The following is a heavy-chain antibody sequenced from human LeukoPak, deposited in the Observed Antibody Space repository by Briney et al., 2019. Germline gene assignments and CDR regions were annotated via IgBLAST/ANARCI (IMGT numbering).Heavy chain of an antibody. J-gene: IGHJ6*02. CDR3: ARTRSGCSTTNCYPYDMDV. V-gene: IGHV1-69*01. Sequence: SVKVSCKASGGTFSSYAVSWVRQDRGQGLVLLGGIIPVFGAANYAHRFQGRLTVTSDESTNTAYMDLSGLTSEDTGVYYCARTRSGCSTTNCYPYDMDVWGQGTTVAVSS. D-gene: IGHD2-2*01. CDR2: IIPVFGAA. CDR1: GGTFSSYA.